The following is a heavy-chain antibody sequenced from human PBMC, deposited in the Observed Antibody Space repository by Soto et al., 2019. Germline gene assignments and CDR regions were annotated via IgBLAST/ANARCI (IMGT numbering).Heavy chain of an antibody. D-gene: IGHD5-18*01. V-gene: IGHV3-30-3*01. CDR1: GFTFNNYA. CDR3: ARDPLWGTAMVLWYFDL. CDR2: ISYDGSNK. J-gene: IGHJ2*01. Sequence: QVQLVESGGGVVQPGRSLRLSCAASGFTFNNYAMHWVRQAPGKGLEWVALISYDGSNKYYADSVKGRFTISRDNSKNTLYLQVNSLRTEDTAVYYCARDPLWGTAMVLWYFDLWGRGTLVPVSS.